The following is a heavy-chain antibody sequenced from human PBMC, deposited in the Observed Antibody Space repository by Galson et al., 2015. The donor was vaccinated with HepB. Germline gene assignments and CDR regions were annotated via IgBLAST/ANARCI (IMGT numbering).Heavy chain of an antibody. CDR3: ARDDDFWSGYYRRSCAFDI. J-gene: IGHJ3*02. V-gene: IGHV1-18*01. Sequence: SVKVSCKASGYTFTSYGISWVRQAPGQGLEWMGWISAYNGNTNYAQKLQGRVTMTTDTSTSTAYMELRSLRSDDTAVYYCARDDDFWSGYYRRSCAFDIWGQGTMVTVSS. CDR1: GYTFTSYG. D-gene: IGHD3-3*01. CDR2: ISAYNGNT.